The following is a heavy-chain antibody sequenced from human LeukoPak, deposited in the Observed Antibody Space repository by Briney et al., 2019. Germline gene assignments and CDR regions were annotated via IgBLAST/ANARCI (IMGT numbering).Heavy chain of an antibody. CDR3: ARDTWIQLWYFDI. CDR1: GFTFSDYY. CDR2: ISSSGSTI. Sequence: GGSLRLSCAASGFTFSDYYMSWIRQAPGKGLEWVSYISSSGSTIYYADSVKGRFTISRDNAKNSLYLQMNSLRAEDTAVYCCARDTWIQLWYFDIWGQGTMVTVSS. D-gene: IGHD5-18*01. J-gene: IGHJ3*02. V-gene: IGHV3-11*01.